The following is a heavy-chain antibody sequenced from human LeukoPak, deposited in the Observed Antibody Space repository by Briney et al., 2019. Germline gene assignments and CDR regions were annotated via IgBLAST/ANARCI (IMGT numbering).Heavy chain of an antibody. CDR1: GGSISSYY. V-gene: IGHV4-59*01. CDR2: IYHSGYT. CDR3: ARAPITMVRGVINWPYGTDD. J-gene: IGHJ6*02. D-gene: IGHD3-10*01. Sequence: SETLSLTCSVSGGSISSYYWNWIRQPPGKGLEGIGDIYHSGYTKYNPSLKSRVAISVDTSKNQFSLKLTSVTAADTAVYYCARAPITMVRGVINWPYGTDDWGQGTTVTVSS.